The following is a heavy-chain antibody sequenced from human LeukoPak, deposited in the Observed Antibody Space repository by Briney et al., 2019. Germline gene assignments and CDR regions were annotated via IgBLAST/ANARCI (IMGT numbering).Heavy chain of an antibody. CDR1: GYTFTCYY. D-gene: IGHD3-9*01. CDR2: INPNSGGT. V-gene: IGHV1-2*02. CDR3: ARGPLLRYFDWFVIDYYYYYMDV. Sequence: GASVKVSCKASGYTFTCYYMHWVRQAPGQGREWMGWINPNSGGTNYAQKFQGRVTMTRDTSISTAYMELRSLRSDDTAVYYCARGPLLRYFDWFVIDYYYYYMDVWGKGTTVTISS. J-gene: IGHJ6*03.